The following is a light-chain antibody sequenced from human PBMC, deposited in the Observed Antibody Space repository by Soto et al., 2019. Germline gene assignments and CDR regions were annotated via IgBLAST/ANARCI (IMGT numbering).Light chain of an antibody. Sequence: IVLTQSPATLSLSPGKRATLSCRASQNISNYLIWYQQKPGQAPRLLIYGASSRATGIPDRFSGSGSGTDFTLTISRLEPEDFAVYYCHQHAESPLTFGGGTKVDIK. V-gene: IGKV3-20*01. CDR2: GAS. J-gene: IGKJ4*01. CDR3: HQHAESPLT. CDR1: QNISNY.